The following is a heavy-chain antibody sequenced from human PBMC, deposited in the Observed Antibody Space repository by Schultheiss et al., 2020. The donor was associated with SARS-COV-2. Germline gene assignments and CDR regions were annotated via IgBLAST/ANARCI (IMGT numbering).Heavy chain of an antibody. V-gene: IGHV4-34*01. J-gene: IGHJ4*02. D-gene: IGHD6-13*01. Sequence: SQTLSLTCIVSGGSISGYYWSWIRQPPGKGLEWIGEINHSGSTNYNPSFKSRVTISVDTSKNQFSLKLSSVTAADTAVYYCACYSSSWYNYWGQGTLVTVSS. CDR2: INHSGST. CDR1: GGSISGYY. CDR3: ACYSSSWYNY.